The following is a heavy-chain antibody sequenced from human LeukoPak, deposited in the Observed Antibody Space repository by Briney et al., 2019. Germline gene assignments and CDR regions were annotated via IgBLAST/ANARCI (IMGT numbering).Heavy chain of an antibody. CDR1: GGSISSHY. J-gene: IGHJ5*02. CDR3: ARDAGVGDNWFDP. V-gene: IGHV4-59*11. Sequence: SETLSLTCTVPGGSISSHYWCWIWQPPRKGLEWIGYIYYSVSTNYNPSLKSRVTISVDTSKNQFSLKLNSVAAADTALYYCARDAGVGDNWFDPWGQGTLVTVSS. D-gene: IGHD3-16*01. CDR2: IYYSVST.